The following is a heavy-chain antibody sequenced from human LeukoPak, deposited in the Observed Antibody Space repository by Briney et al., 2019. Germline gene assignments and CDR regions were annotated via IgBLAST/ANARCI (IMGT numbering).Heavy chain of an antibody. CDR2: IKSKTDGGTT. J-gene: IGHJ4*02. Sequence: GGSLRLSCTASGFTFSNAWMSWVRQAPGKGLEWVGRIKSKTDGGTTDYAAPVKGRFTISRDDSKNTLYLQMNSLKTEDTAVYYCTTDEDDYGYENFDYWGQGTLVTVSS. V-gene: IGHV3-15*01. CDR3: TTDEDDYGYENFDY. CDR1: GFTFSNAW. D-gene: IGHD4-17*01.